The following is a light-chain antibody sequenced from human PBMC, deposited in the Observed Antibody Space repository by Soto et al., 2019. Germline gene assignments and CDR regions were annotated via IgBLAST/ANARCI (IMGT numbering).Light chain of an antibody. CDR2: GAS. Sequence: IQMTQSPSSLSASVGDSVTVTCRASQSINIYLNWYQQRPGKAPTLLIYGASSLQSGVPSRFTGGGSRTDIHLIISSLQPEDFATNYCQPCYTNPYTFGQGTKLAIK. CDR3: QPCYTNPYT. V-gene: IGKV1-39*01. CDR1: QSINIY. J-gene: IGKJ2*01.